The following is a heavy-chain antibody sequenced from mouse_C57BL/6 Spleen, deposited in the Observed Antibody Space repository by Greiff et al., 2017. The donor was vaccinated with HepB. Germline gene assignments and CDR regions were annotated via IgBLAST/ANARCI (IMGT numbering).Heavy chain of an antibody. CDR3: ARGTTVVVDYFDY. J-gene: IGHJ2*01. CDR2: ISSGSSTI. Sequence: EVHLVESGGGLVKPGGSLKLSCAASGFTFSDYGMHWVRQAPEKGLEWVAYISSGSSTIYYADTVKGRFTISRDNAKNTLFLQMTSLRSEDTAMYYCARGTTVVVDYFDYWGQGTTLTVSS. D-gene: IGHD1-1*01. CDR1: GFTFSDYG. V-gene: IGHV5-17*01.